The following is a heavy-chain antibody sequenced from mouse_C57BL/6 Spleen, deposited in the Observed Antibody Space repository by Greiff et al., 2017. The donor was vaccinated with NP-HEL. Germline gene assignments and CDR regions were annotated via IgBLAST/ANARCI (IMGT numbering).Heavy chain of an antibody. V-gene: IGHV1-69*01. D-gene: IGHD2-3*01. CDR3: ARGGDGYFSY. J-gene: IGHJ3*01. Sequence: QVQLKQPGAELVMPGASVKLSCKASGYTFTSYWMHWVKQRPGQGLEWIGEIDPSDSYTNYNQKFKGKSTLTVDKSSSTAYMQLSSLTSEDSAVYYCARGGDGYFSYWGQGTLVTVSA. CDR2: IDPSDSYT. CDR1: GYTFTSYW.